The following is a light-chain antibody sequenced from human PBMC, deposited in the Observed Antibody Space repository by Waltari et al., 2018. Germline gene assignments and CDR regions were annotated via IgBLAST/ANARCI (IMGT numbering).Light chain of an antibody. CDR2: DAS. J-gene: IGKJ1*01. CDR3: QQYNNWPQT. Sequence: EIVMTQSPATLSVSPGERATLSCRASQSISSNLAWYQHRPGQAPRPLIYDASTRATGIPARFSGSGSGTEFTLIISSLQSEDFALYYCQQYNNWPQTFGQGTKVEIE. CDR1: QSISSN. V-gene: IGKV3-15*01.